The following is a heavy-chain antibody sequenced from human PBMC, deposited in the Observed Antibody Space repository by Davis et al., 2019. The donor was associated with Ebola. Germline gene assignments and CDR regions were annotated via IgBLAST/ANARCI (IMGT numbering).Heavy chain of an antibody. V-gene: IGHV4-59*12. D-gene: IGHD6-6*01. Sequence: PSETLSLTCTVSGGSISSYYWSWIRQPPGKGLEWIGYIYYSGSTNYNPSLKSRVTISVDKSKNQFSLKLSSVTAADTAVYYCARDGGDLAARPRYFDRWGRGTLVTGSS. CDR3: ARDGGDLAARPRYFDR. CDR2: IYYSGST. J-gene: IGHJ2*01. CDR1: GGSISSYY.